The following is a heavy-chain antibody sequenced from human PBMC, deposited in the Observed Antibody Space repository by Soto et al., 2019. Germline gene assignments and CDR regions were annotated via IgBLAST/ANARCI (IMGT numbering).Heavy chain of an antibody. CDR1: GFPFSRYG. Sequence: QVQLVESGGGVVQPGRSLRLSCAASGFPFSRYGMHWVRQAPGTGLEWVAVISYDGSNKYYADSVKGRFTISRDNSKNTLYLQMNSLRAEDTAVYYCAKEGGVGSNYYYYMDVWGKGTTVTVSS. D-gene: IGHD1-26*01. J-gene: IGHJ6*03. CDR3: AKEGGVGSNYYYYMDV. V-gene: IGHV3-30*18. CDR2: ISYDGSNK.